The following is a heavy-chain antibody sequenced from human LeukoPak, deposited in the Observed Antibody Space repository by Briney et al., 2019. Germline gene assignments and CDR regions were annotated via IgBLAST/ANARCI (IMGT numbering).Heavy chain of an antibody. CDR3: ARRGYCSTTTCYRLFDY. CDR2: IYPGDSDT. J-gene: IGHJ4*02. D-gene: IGHD2-2*01. CDR1: GYTFNSYW. V-gene: IGHV5-51*01. Sequence: GESLKISCKGSGYTFNSYWIGWVRQMPGKGLEWMGIIYPGDSDTRYSPSFQGQVTISADKSISTAYLQWSSLKASDTAMYYCARRGYCSTTTCYRLFDYWGQGTLVTVSS.